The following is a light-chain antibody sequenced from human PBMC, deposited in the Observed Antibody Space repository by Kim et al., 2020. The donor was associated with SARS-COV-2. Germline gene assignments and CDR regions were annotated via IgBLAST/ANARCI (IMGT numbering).Light chain of an antibody. J-gene: IGLJ2*01. Sequence: QSVLTQPPSASGTPGQRVTISCSGSSSNIGSNAVNWYLQLPGTASKLLIYSNNQRPSGVPDRFSGSKSGTSASLAISGLQSEDEADYYCATWDDSLDGVIFGGGTKLTVL. CDR3: ATWDDSLDGVI. CDR2: SNN. V-gene: IGLV1-44*01. CDR1: SSNIGSNA.